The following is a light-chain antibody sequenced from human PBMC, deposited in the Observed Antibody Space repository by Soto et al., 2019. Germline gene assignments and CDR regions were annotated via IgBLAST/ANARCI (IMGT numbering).Light chain of an antibody. Sequence: EIVMRQSPATLSVSPGERATLSCRASQSVSSNLAWYQQKPGQAPRLLIYGASSRATGIPARFSGSGSGTEFTLTISSLQSEDFAVYYCQQYSNWPLTFGGGTKVQIK. CDR3: QQYSNWPLT. CDR1: QSVSSN. CDR2: GAS. V-gene: IGKV3-15*01. J-gene: IGKJ4*01.